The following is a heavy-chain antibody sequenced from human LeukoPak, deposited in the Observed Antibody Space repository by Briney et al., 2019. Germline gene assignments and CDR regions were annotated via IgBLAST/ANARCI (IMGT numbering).Heavy chain of an antibody. CDR2: MNPNSGNT. J-gene: IGHJ4*02. CDR3: ARVGTMIVGADY. D-gene: IGHD3-22*01. V-gene: IGHV1-8*01. Sequence: ASVKVSCKASGYTFTSYDINWVRQATGQGLEWMGWMNPNSGNTGYAQKLQGRVTMTTDTSTSTAYMELRSLRSDDTAVYYCARVGTMIVGADYWGQGTLVTVSS. CDR1: GYTFTSYD.